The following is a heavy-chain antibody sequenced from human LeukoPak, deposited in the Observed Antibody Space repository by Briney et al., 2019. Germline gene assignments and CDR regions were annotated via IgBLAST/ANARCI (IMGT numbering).Heavy chain of an antibody. J-gene: IGHJ5*02. CDR3: TRSLRYCNSTSCSNWFDP. V-gene: IGHV3-53*01. D-gene: IGHD2-2*01. Sequence: GGSLRLSCAASGFTVSSNYMSWVRQAPGKGLEWVSVIYSGGSTYYADSVKGRFTISRDNSKNTLYLQMNSLRAEDTAVYYCTRSLRYCNSTSCSNWFDPWGQGTLVTVSS. CDR2: IYSGGST. CDR1: GFTVSSNY.